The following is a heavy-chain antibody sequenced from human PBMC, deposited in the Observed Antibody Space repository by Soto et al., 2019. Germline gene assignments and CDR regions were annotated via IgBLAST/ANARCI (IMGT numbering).Heavy chain of an antibody. D-gene: IGHD1-26*01. CDR3: ARPRHPRGTVGATSPLDP. V-gene: IGHV3-53*01. Sequence: GALRLSCAISGFSVSSNYLSWVRQAPGKGLEWVSVHYSGGSTYYADSVQGRFTISRDKSNNTLYLQMRRVRAEATAVYFCARPRHPRGTVGATSPLDPWGQGTQVTVSS. J-gene: IGHJ5*02. CDR2: HYSGGST. CDR1: GFSVSSNY.